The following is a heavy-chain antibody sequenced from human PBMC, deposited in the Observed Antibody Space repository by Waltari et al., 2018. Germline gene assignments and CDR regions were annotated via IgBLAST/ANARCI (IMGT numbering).Heavy chain of an antibody. CDR2: INAGNGNT. J-gene: IGHJ4*02. D-gene: IGHD6-13*01. Sequence: QVQLVQSGAEVKKPGASVKVSCKASGYTFTSYAMHWVRQAPGQRLEWMGWINAGNGNTKYSQKFQGRVTSTRDTSASTAYMELSSLRSEDTAVYYCARRGSAYSSSWYQGFDYWGQGTLVTVSS. V-gene: IGHV1-3*01. CDR3: ARRGSAYSSSWYQGFDY. CDR1: GYTFTSYA.